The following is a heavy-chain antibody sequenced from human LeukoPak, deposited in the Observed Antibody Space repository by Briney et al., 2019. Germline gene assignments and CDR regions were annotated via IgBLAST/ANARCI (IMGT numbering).Heavy chain of an antibody. J-gene: IGHJ4*02. Sequence: GGSLRLSCADSGFTVSSNYMTWVRQAPGKGLEWVSIIYSGGRTYYADSVKGRFTISRDNSKNTLYLQMNSLRAEDTAVYYCARATIWFGEPIDYWGQGALVTVSS. CDR3: ARATIWFGEPIDY. CDR1: GFTVSSNY. D-gene: IGHD3-10*01. V-gene: IGHV3-53*01. CDR2: IYSGGRT.